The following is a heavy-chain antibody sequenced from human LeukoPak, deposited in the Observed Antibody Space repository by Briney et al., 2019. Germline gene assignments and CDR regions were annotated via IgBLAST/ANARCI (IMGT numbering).Heavy chain of an antibody. CDR3: ARDIREYNH. Sequence: GGSLRLSCAASGFTFSSYAMHWVRQAPGKGLEWVAVISYDGSNKYYADSVKGRFTVSRDNAKNTVFLHLNNLSAEDTAVYYCARDIREYNHWGQGTLVTVSS. CDR1: GFTFSSYA. V-gene: IGHV3-30-3*01. CDR2: ISYDGSNK. J-gene: IGHJ4*02. D-gene: IGHD2/OR15-2a*01.